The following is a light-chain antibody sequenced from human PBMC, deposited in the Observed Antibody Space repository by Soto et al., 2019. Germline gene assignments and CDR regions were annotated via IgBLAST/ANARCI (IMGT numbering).Light chain of an antibody. Sequence: ALRMTQSPSSFSASSGDRVTITCRASHGLNSYIAWYQQKPGKAPQLLIYGISTLQRGVPSRFSGSGSGTEFTLTINYVQAEDSATYYCQQYFSSPITFGQGTRLEI. V-gene: IGKV1-8*01. CDR3: QQYFSSPIT. CDR2: GIS. CDR1: HGLNSY. J-gene: IGKJ5*01.